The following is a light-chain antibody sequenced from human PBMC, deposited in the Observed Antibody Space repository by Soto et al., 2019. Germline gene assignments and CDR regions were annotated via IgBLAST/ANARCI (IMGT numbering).Light chain of an antibody. J-gene: IGLJ2*01. Sequence: QSVLTQPASVSGSPGQSITISCTGTSSDVGGYNYVSWYQQHPGKAPKLMIYDVSNRPSGVSNRFSGSKSGNTASLTISGLQAEDEADYYCSSYTSSSTVVFGGGTKRTVL. CDR3: SSYTSSSTVV. V-gene: IGLV2-14*01. CDR1: SSDVGGYNY. CDR2: DVS.